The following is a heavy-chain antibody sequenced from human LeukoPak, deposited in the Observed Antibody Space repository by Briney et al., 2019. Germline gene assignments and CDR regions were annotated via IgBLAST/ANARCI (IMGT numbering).Heavy chain of an antibody. Sequence: PGGSLRLXCGASGFSYSTYWMDWVRQAPGKGLEWVASIKEDGSRADYVDSVRGRFTVSRDNTKNSLFLQMNSLRVDDTAVYYCASDRAFSQFDYWGQGTLVTVSS. V-gene: IGHV3-7*01. D-gene: IGHD3-10*01. CDR1: GFSYSTYW. CDR3: ASDRAFSQFDY. J-gene: IGHJ4*02. CDR2: IKEDGSRA.